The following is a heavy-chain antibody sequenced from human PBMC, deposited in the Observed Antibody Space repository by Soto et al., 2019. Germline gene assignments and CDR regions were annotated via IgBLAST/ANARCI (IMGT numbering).Heavy chain of an antibody. CDR3: ARDGAPLYYYDSSGYYPRWFDP. D-gene: IGHD3-22*01. V-gene: IGHV4-31*03. CDR2: IYYSGST. Sequence: QVQLQESGPGLVKPSQTLSLTCTVSGGSISSGGYYWSWIRQHPGKGLEWIGYIYYSGSTYYNTSLWSRVTISVDTYKNQFSLKLSSVTAADTAVYYCARDGAPLYYYDSSGYYPRWFDPWGQGTLVTVSS. J-gene: IGHJ5*02. CDR1: GGSISSGGYY.